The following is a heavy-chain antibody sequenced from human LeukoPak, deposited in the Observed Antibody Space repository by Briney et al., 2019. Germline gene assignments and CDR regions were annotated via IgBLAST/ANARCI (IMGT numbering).Heavy chain of an antibody. CDR3: AKDRYGSGSDTP. CDR2: TRSDGNNK. V-gene: IGHV3-30*02. J-gene: IGHJ5*02. D-gene: IGHD3-10*01. CDR1: AFTFSRYG. Sequence: GGSLRLSCAASAFTFSRYGMHWVRQAPGKGLEWVALTRSDGNNKYYADSVKGRFTISRDNSKNTLSLQMNSLRTEDTAVYYCAKDRYGSGSDTPWGQGTLVTVSS.